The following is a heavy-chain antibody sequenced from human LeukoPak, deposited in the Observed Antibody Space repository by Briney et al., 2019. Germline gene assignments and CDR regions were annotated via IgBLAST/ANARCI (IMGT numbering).Heavy chain of an antibody. V-gene: IGHV3-11*01. CDR3: ARDLGDYDFEGNWFDP. J-gene: IGHJ5*02. D-gene: IGHD3-22*01. CDR2: ISSSGSTI. CDR1: GFTFSDYY. Sequence: GGSLRLSCAASGFTFSDYYMSWIRQAPGKGLEWVSYISSSGSTIYYADSVKGRFTISRDNAKNSLYLQMNSLRAEDTAVYYCARDLGDYDFEGNWFDPWGQGTLVTVSS.